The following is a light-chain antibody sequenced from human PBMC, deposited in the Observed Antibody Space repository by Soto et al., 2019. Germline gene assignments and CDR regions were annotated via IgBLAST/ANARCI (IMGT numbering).Light chain of an antibody. V-gene: IGLV2-14*01. CDR2: EVR. Sequence: QSVLTQPASVSGSPGQSITISCTGTSSDIGAFVYVSWYQQHPGKAPKLIIYEVRNRPSGVSNRFSGSKSGNTASLTISGLQAEDEAEYYCSSYTSRSTVFGGGTQLTVL. CDR3: SSYTSRSTV. J-gene: IGLJ2*01. CDR1: SSDIGAFVY.